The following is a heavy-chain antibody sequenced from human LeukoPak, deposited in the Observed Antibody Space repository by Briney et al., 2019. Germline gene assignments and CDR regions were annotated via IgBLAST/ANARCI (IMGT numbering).Heavy chain of an antibody. CDR2: ISSSSSTI. CDR1: GFTYSSYS. D-gene: IGHD3-10*01. CDR3: ARRGYGLSPPFDY. Sequence: GGSVRLSCAASGFTYSSYSMNWVRQAPGKGLEWVSYISSSSSTIYYADSVKGRFTISRDNAKNSLYLQMNSLRAEDTAVYYCARRGYGLSPPFDYWGQGTLVTVSS. J-gene: IGHJ4*02. V-gene: IGHV3-48*04.